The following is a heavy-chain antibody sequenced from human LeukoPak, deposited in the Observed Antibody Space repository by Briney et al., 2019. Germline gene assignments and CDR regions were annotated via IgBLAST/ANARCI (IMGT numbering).Heavy chain of an antibody. V-gene: IGHV3-23*01. CDR1: GFSVVTSP. D-gene: IGHD3-10*01. CDR2: FLNRGGDT. J-gene: IGHJ4*02. CDR3: AKDGYGSGSYSQYFDS. Sequence: GGSLRLSCAASGFSVVTSPMSWLRQSPGKGLEWVSAFLNRGGDTYYADSVKGRFTISRDTSKNPLYLQMSSLRAEDTAVYYCAKDGYGSGSYSQYFDSWGQGTLVTVSS.